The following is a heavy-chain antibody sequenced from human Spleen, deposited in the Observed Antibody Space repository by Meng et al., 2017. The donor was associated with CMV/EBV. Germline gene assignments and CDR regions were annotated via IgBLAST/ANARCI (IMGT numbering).Heavy chain of an antibody. CDR3: ARVRYNWNDVYYFDY. CDR2: IKQDGREK. J-gene: IGHJ4*02. V-gene: IGHV3-7*03. D-gene: IGHD1-1*01. CDR1: GFTFSSYS. Sequence: GESLKISCAASGFTFSSYSMNWVRQAPGKGLEWVANIKQDGREKYYVDSVKGRFTISRDNAKNSLYLQMNSLRAEDTAVYYCARVRYNWNDVYYFDYWGQGTLVTVSS.